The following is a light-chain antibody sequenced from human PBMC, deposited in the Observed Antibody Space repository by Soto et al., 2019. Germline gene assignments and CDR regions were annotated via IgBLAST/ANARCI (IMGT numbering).Light chain of an antibody. CDR3: QQYNSYSGT. CDR2: DAS. J-gene: IGKJ1*01. V-gene: IGKV1-5*01. CDR1: QSNSSW. Sequence: DIQMTQSPSILSASVGARVTLTCRASQSNSSWLAWYQQKPGKAPKLLIYDASSLESGVPSRFSGSGSGTEFTLTISSLQPDDFATYYCQQYNSYSGTFGQGTKVDIK.